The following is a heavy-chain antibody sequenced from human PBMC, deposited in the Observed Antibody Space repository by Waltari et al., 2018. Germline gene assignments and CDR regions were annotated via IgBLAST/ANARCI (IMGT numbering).Heavy chain of an antibody. CDR1: GYTFTSYD. J-gene: IGHJ6*03. CDR2: MNPNSGNT. CDR3: ARGQDGGSSGWSSYYYYYMDV. V-gene: IGHV1-8*01. D-gene: IGHD6-19*01. Sequence: QVQLVQSGAEVKKPGASVKVSCKASGYTFTSYDINWVRQATGQGLEWMGWMNPNSGNTGYAQKFQGRVTMTRNTSISTAYMELSSLRSEDTAVYYCARGQDGGSSGWSSYYYYYMDVWGKGTTVTVSS.